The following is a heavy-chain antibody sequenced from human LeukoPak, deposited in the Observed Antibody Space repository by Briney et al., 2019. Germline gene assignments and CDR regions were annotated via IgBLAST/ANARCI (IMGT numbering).Heavy chain of an antibody. J-gene: IGHJ5*02. CDR2: INPNSGGT. CDR1: GYTFTGYY. D-gene: IGHD3-10*01. V-gene: IGHV1-2*02. Sequence: EASVKVSCKASGYTFTGYYMHWVRQAPGQGLEWMGWINPNSGGTNYAQKFQGRVTMTRDTSISTAYMELSRLRSDDTAVYYCTRDFVPDYGSGMGGFDPWGQGTLVTVSS. CDR3: TRDFVPDYGSGMGGFDP.